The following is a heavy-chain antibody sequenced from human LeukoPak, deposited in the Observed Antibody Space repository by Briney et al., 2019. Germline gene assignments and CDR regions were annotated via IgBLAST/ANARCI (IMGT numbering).Heavy chain of an antibody. CDR2: INTDTGNP. CDR1: GYTFTSYA. V-gene: IGHV7-4-1*02. CDR3: AIWYCSGGRCYSNARTFDY. J-gene: IGHJ4*02. D-gene: IGHD2-15*01. Sequence: ASVKVSCKASGYTFTSYAMNWVREAPGQGLEWMGWINTDTGNPTYAQGLTGRFVFSLDTSVSTAYLQISSLKAEDTAVYYCAIWYCSGGRCYSNARTFDYWGQGTRVSVSS.